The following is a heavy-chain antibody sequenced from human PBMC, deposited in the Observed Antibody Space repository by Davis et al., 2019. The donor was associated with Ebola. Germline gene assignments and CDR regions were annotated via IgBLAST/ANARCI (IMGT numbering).Heavy chain of an antibody. V-gene: IGHV1-18*01. CDR3: ARSGYSGYDPRINFDY. J-gene: IGHJ4*02. D-gene: IGHD5-12*01. CDR1: GYTFTSYG. CDR2: ISAYNGNT. Sequence: AASVKVSCKASGYTFTSYGISWVRQAPGQGLEWMGWISAYNGNTNYAQKLQGRVTMTTDTSTSTAYMELRSLRSDDTAVYYCARSGYSGYDPRINFDYWGQGTLVTVSS.